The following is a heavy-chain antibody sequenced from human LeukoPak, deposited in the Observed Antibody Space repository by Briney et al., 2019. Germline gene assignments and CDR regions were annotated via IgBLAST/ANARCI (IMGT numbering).Heavy chain of an antibody. Sequence: PGRSLRLSCAASGFTFSIHGMHWVRQAPGKGLEWVAIIWHDGTNKYYADSVKGRFTISRDNSKNTVYLQMDSLRAEDTAVYYCARNNWNARTQRWFYFDNWGQGTLVTVSS. V-gene: IGHV3-33*01. J-gene: IGHJ4*02. D-gene: IGHD1-1*01. CDR1: GFTFSIHG. CDR2: IWHDGTNK. CDR3: ARNNWNARTQRWFYFDN.